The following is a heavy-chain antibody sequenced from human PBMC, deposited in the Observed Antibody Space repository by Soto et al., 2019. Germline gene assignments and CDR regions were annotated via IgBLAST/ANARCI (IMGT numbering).Heavy chain of an antibody. CDR2: INPNSGGT. CDR3: ASAAVTGTARLDL. J-gene: IGHJ4*02. CDR1: GYTFSGFY. V-gene: IGHV1-2*02. Sequence: ASVKVSCTASGYTFSGFYMHWVRQAPGQGLEWMGWINPNSGGTKSAEKFQGRVTMTRDTSISTAYMELRRLTSDDTAVYYCASAAVTGTARLDLWGQGNQVRVSS. D-gene: IGHD6-19*01.